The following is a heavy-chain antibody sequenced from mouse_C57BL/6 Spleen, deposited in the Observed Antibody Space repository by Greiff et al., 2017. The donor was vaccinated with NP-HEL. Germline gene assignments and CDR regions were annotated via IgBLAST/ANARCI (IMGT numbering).Heavy chain of an antibody. CDR3: TGGLLPSWFAY. D-gene: IGHD2-3*01. J-gene: IGHJ3*01. Sequence: VQLQESGAELVRPGASVTLSCKASGYTFTDYEMHWVKQTPVHGLEWIGAIDPETGGTAYNQKFKGKAILTADKSSSTAYRELRSLTSEDSAVYYCTGGLLPSWFAYWGQGTLVTVSA. CDR1: GYTFTDYE. CDR2: IDPETGGT. V-gene: IGHV1-15*01.